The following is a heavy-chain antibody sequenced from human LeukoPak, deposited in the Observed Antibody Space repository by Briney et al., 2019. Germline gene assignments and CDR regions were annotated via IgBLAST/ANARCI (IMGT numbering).Heavy chain of an antibody. V-gene: IGHV3-74*01. Sequence: PGGSLRLSCAVSGFTFSNFWMHWVRQTPGKGLVWVSRINTDGSYTDYADSVKGRFTISRDNAKNTLYLRMNSLRAEDMAVYYCARGMTYYHGSGKFDYWGQGTLVTVSS. CDR2: INTDGSYT. CDR3: ARGMTYYHGSGKFDY. J-gene: IGHJ4*02. D-gene: IGHD3-10*01. CDR1: GFTFSNFW.